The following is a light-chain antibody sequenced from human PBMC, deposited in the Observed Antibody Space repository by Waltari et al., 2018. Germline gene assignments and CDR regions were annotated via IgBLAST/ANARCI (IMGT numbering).Light chain of an antibody. J-gene: IGKJ3*01. Sequence: EIVMTQSPATLSVSPGARATLSCRASQIVSSNLAWYQQKPGQAPRLLIYGASTRATGIPARFSGSGSGTEFTLTISSLQSEDFAVYYCQQYNNWPLFTFGPGTKVDIK. CDR3: QQYNNWPLFT. CDR1: QIVSSN. CDR2: GAS. V-gene: IGKV3-15*01.